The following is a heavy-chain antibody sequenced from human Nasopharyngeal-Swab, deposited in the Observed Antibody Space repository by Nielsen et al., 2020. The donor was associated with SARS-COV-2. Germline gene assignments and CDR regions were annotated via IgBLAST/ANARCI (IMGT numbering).Heavy chain of an antibody. D-gene: IGHD3-9*01. J-gene: IGHJ6*02. CDR3: ARTLYYDILTGYSRGNYGMDV. CDR2: IYWDDDK. V-gene: IGHV2-70*11. Sequence: WIRQPPGKALEWLARIYWDDDKYYSTSLKTRLTISKDTSKNQVVLTMTNMDPVDTATYYCARTLYYDILTGYSRGNYGMDVWGQGTTVTVSS.